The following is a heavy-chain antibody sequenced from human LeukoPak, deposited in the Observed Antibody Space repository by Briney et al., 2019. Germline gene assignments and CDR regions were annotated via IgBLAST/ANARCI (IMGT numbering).Heavy chain of an antibody. V-gene: IGHV4-4*09. CDR3: ARIPLGYSGAYYFDY. D-gene: IGHD5-12*01. J-gene: IGHJ4*02. Sequence: SETLSLTCTVSRGSISGSIRSYYWSWLRQPPGKGLEWIGYISSSGSVNDNPSLRSRVTILVDTSKNQFFLNLSSVSAADTAVYYCARIPLGYSGAYYFDYWGQGTLVTVSP. CDR2: ISSSGSV. CDR1: RGSISGSIRSYY.